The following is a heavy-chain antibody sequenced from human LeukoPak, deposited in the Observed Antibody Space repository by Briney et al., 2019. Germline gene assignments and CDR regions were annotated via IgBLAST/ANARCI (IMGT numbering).Heavy chain of an antibody. CDR1: GGSISSSSYY. Sequence: SETLSLTCTVSGGSISSSSYYWGWIRQPPGKGLEWIGEINHSGSTNYNPSLKSRVTISVDTSKNQFSLKLSSVTAADTAVYYCARGRYGDYVDYWGQGTLVTVSS. D-gene: IGHD4-17*01. J-gene: IGHJ4*02. V-gene: IGHV4-39*07. CDR3: ARGRYGDYVDY. CDR2: INHSGST.